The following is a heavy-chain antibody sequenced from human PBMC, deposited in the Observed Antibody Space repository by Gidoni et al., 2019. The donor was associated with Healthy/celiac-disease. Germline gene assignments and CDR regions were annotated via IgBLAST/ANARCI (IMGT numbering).Heavy chain of an antibody. CDR2: ISSSSSYI. Sequence: EVQLVESGGGMVKPGGSLRLSCAASGFTFRSYSMNWVRQAPGKGLEWVSSISSSSSYIYYADSVKGRFTISRDNAKNSLYLQMNSLRAEDTAVYYCARDVGDYYGSGSLPLDYWGQGTLVTVSS. J-gene: IGHJ4*02. CDR3: ARDVGDYYGSGSLPLDY. D-gene: IGHD3-10*01. V-gene: IGHV3-21*01. CDR1: GFTFRSYS.